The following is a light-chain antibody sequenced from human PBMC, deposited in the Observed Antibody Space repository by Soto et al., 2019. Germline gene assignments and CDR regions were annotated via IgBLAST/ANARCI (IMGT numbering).Light chain of an antibody. CDR1: QSVSVW. J-gene: IGKJ2*03. Sequence: DVQLTQSPTALSASVGDRVTITCRASQSVSVWLAWYQQKPGKAPKLLIYRASTLQTGIPSRFSGSGSGTKFGLTISSLQPDDFANYSCQQYNSQSLYSFGQGTKLEIK. CDR3: QQYNSQSLYS. V-gene: IGKV1-5*03. CDR2: RAS.